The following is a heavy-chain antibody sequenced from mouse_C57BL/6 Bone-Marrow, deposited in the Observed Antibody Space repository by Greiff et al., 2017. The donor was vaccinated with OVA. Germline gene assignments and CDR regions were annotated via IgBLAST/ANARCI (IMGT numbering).Heavy chain of an antibody. CDR2: IYLGNGYT. CDR3: ARRRSLMDY. J-gene: IGHJ4*01. V-gene: IGHV1-58*01. D-gene: IGHD6-1*01. Sequence: EVKLVESGAELVRPGSSVKMSCKTSGYTFTSYGINWVKQRPGQGLEWIGYIYLGNGYTEYNEKFKGKATLTSDTSYSSAYMQLSSLTSADSAIYFCARRRSLMDYWGQGTSVTVSS. CDR1: GYTFTSYG.